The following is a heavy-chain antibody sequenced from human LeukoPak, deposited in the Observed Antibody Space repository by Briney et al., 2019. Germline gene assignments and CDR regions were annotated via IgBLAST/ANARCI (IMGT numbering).Heavy chain of an antibody. V-gene: IGHV1-69-2*01. D-gene: IGHD2-21*01. CDR1: GYTFIDYY. Sequence: ASVKVSCKVSGYTFIDYYMHWVQQAPGKGLEWMGLVDPEDGETIYAEKFQGRVTITADTSTDTAHMELSSLRSEDTAVYYCATILVVRSVDYWGQGTLVTVSS. CDR3: ATILVVRSVDY. J-gene: IGHJ4*02. CDR2: VDPEDGET.